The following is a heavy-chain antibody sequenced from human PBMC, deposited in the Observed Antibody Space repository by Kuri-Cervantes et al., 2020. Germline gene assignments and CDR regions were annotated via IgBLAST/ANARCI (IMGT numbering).Heavy chain of an antibody. CDR2: INPSGGST. CDR1: GYTFTGYY. V-gene: IGHV1-46*01. Sequence: ASVKVSCKASGYTFTGYYMHWVRQAPGQGLEWMGIINPSGGSTSYAQKFQGRVTMTRDASTSTVYMELSSLRSEDTAVYYCARDRPRRSTVPRGAFDIWGQGTMVTVSS. D-gene: IGHD4-17*01. J-gene: IGHJ3*02. CDR3: ARDRPRRSTVPRGAFDI.